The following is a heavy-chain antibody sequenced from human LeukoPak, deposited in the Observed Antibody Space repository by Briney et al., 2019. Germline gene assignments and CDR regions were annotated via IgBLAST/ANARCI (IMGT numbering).Heavy chain of an antibody. CDR1: GGSISSGGYS. J-gene: IGHJ4*02. Sequence: RSETLSLTCAVSGGSISSGGYSWSWIRQPPGKGLEWIGYIYYSGSTYYNPSLKSRVTISVDTSKDQFSLKLSSVTAADTAVYYCARGGKYNWNYRLWLDYWGQGTLVTVSS. CDR3: ARGGKYNWNYRLWLDY. V-gene: IGHV4-30-4*07. CDR2: IYYSGST. D-gene: IGHD1-7*01.